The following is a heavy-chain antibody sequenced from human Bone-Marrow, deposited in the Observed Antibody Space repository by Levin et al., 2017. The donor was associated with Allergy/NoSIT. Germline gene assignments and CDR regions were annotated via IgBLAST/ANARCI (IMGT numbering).Heavy chain of an antibody. Sequence: TGGSLRLSCAASGFTISSNYMSWVRQAPGKGLEWVSVIYSGGSTYYADSVKGRFTISRDNSKNTLYLQMNSLRAEDTAVYYCARDRGGSGSYDHPFYYYYGMDVWGQGTTVTVSS. V-gene: IGHV3-53*01. CDR1: GFTISSNY. J-gene: IGHJ6*02. CDR3: ARDRGGSGSYDHPFYYYYGMDV. D-gene: IGHD3-10*01. CDR2: IYSGGST.